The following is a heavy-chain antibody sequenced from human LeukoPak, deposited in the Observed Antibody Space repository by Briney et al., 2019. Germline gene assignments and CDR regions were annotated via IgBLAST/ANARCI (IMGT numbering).Heavy chain of an antibody. CDR3: AVLVVARFGYYYYGMDV. CDR2: IYHSRST. J-gene: IGHJ6*04. V-gene: IGHV4-4*02. CDR1: GFTISSSNW. Sequence: PSGTLSLTCAVSGFTISSSNWWSRAREPPGEGLERIEEIYHSRSTNYKLSVKSRVTISRDKSKNQLSLKLSSVTAADTAVYYSAVLVVARFGYYYYGMDVWGKGTTVTVSS. D-gene: IGHD2-2*01.